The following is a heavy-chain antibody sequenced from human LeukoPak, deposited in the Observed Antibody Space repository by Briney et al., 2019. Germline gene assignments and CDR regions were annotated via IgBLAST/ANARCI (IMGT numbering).Heavy chain of an antibody. CDR3: AKDAQPYYYGSGSYYHHFDY. V-gene: IGHV3-23*01. J-gene: IGHJ4*02. Sequence: GGSLRLSCAASGFTFSSYAMSWVRQAPGKGLEWVSAISGSGGNTYYADSVKGRFTISRDNAKNSLYLQMNSLRAEDTALYYCAKDAQPYYYGSGSYYHHFDYWGQGTLVTVSS. CDR2: ISGSGGNT. D-gene: IGHD3-10*01. CDR1: GFTFSSYA.